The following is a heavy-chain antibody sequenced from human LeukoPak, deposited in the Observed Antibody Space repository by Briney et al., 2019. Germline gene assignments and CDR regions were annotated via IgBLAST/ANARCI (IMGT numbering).Heavy chain of an antibody. CDR3: ARQSRDGYNYFHY. J-gene: IGHJ4*02. Sequence: PSETLSLTCTVSGGSISSYYWSWIRQPPGKGLEWIGYIYYSGSTNYNPSLKSRVTISVDTSKNQFSLKLSSVTAADTAVYYCARQSRDGYNYFHYWGQGTLVTVSS. D-gene: IGHD5-24*01. CDR1: GGSISSYY. CDR2: IYYSGST. V-gene: IGHV4-59*08.